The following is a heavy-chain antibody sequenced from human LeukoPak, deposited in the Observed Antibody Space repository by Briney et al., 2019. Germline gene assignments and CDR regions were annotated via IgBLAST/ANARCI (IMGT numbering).Heavy chain of an antibody. CDR2: ISGGGGST. CDR3: AKREYYFDY. V-gene: IGHV3-23*01. CDR1: GFTFSSYA. J-gene: IGHJ4*02. Sequence: GGSLRLSCAASGFTFSSYAMSWVRQAPGKGLEWVSVISGGGGSTYYADSVKGRFTISRDNSKNTMYPQMNSLRAEDTAVYYCAKREYYFDYWGQGALVTVSS.